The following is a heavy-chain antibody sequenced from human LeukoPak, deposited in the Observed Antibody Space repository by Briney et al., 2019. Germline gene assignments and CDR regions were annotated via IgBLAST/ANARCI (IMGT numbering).Heavy chain of an antibody. CDR2: IKSKTDGGTT. V-gene: IGHV3-15*01. D-gene: IGHD4-17*01. CDR1: GFTFSNAW. J-gene: IGHJ6*02. CDR3: NIEDYGDYGNYYYGMDV. Sequence: GGSLRLSCAASGFTFSNAWMSWVRQAPGKGLEWVGRIKSKTDGGTTDYAAPVKGRFTISRDDSKNTLYLQMNSLKTENTAVYYGNIEDYGDYGNYYYGMDVWGQGTTVTASS.